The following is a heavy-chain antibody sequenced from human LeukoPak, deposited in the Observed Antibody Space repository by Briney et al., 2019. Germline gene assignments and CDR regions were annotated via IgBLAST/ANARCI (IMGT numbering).Heavy chain of an antibody. D-gene: IGHD3-10*01. CDR2: IYTSGST. Sequence: PSETLSLTCTVSGGSISSGSYYWTCIRQPAGKGLEWIGHIYTSGSTGYNPSLKSRVSISLDPSKHQFSLNLTSVTAADTAVYYCVRNVPPGYYQHWGQGTLVTVSS. J-gene: IGHJ1*01. CDR3: VRNVPPGYYQH. CDR1: GGSISSGSYY. V-gene: IGHV4-61*09.